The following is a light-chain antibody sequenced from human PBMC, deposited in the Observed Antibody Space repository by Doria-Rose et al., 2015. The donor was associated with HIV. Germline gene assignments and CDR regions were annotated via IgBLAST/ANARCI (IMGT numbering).Light chain of an antibody. J-gene: IGKJ5*01. CDR1: QNINNC. V-gene: IGKV1-39*01. Sequence: DIRMTQSPSSLSASVGDRVTITCRASQNINNCLNWYQQKPGKAPKLLIFAASTLQTGVPSRFSGGGSGTEFTLTITSLQPEDFAIYSCQQSYSTLPITFGQGTRLEIK. CDR2: AAS. CDR3: QQSYSTLPIT.